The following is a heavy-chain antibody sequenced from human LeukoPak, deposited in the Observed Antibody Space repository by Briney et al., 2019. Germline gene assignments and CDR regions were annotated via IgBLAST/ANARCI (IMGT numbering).Heavy chain of an antibody. CDR1: GGTFSSYA. J-gene: IGHJ5*02. D-gene: IGHD2-8*01. V-gene: IGHV1-69*05. CDR3: ARTLRDCTNGVCYTWGWWFDP. CDR2: IIPIFGTA. Sequence: SVKVSCKASGGTFSSYAISWVRQAPGQGLEWMGGIIPIFGTANYAQKFQGRVTITTDESTSTAYMELSSLRSEDTAVYYCARTLRDCTNGVCYTWGWWFDPWGQGTLVTVSS.